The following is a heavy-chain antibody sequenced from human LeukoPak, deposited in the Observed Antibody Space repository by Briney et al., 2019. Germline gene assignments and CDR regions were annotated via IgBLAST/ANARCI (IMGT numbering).Heavy chain of an antibody. D-gene: IGHD5-12*01. Sequence: SETLSLTCAVYGGSFSGYYWSWIRQPPGKGLEWIGEINHSGSTNYNPSLKGRVTISVDTSKNQFSLKLSSVTAADTAVYYCARRDSGYETNWFDPWGQGTLVTVSS. CDR1: GGSFSGYY. CDR3: ARRDSGYETNWFDP. CDR2: INHSGST. J-gene: IGHJ5*02. V-gene: IGHV4-34*01.